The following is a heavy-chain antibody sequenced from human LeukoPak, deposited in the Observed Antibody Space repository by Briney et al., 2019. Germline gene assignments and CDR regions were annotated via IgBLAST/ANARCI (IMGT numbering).Heavy chain of an antibody. V-gene: IGHV1-2*02. Sequence: ASVKVSCKASGYTFTDYYMHWVRQAPGQGLEWMGWINPNSGGTNYAQKFQGRVTMTRDTSISTAYMELGRLRSDDTAVFYCAREEVIAAAGPTLDYWGQGALVTVSS. CDR1: GYTFTDYY. CDR2: INPNSGGT. D-gene: IGHD6-13*01. CDR3: AREEVIAAAGPTLDY. J-gene: IGHJ4*02.